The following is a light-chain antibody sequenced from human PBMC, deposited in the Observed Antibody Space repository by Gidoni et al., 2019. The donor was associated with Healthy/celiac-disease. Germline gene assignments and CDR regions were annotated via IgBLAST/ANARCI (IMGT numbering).Light chain of an antibody. CDR1: QSVSSSY. J-gene: IGKJ2*01. Sequence: EIVFTQSPGTLSLAPGERATLSCRASQSVSSSYLAWYQQNPGQAPRLLIYGASSRTTGIPDRFSGSGSGTDFTLTISRLEPEDFAVYYCQQYGSSYTFGQGTKLEIK. CDR2: GAS. V-gene: IGKV3-20*01. CDR3: QQYGSSYT.